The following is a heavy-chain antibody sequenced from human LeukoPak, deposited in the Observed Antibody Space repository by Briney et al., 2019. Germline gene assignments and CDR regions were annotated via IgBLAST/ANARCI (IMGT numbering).Heavy chain of an antibody. CDR1: GFTFENDA. CDR2: IRWNGSDI. Sequence: PGGSLRLSCAASGFTFENDAMHWVRQAPGKGLEWVSGIRWNGSDIGYADSVKGRFTISRDDAKNSLYLQINNLRTEDTALYYCVKDTSRTGWHRGAFDNWGQGTMVTVSS. V-gene: IGHV3-9*01. D-gene: IGHD3/OR15-3a*01. CDR3: VKDTSRTGWHRGAFDN. J-gene: IGHJ3*02.